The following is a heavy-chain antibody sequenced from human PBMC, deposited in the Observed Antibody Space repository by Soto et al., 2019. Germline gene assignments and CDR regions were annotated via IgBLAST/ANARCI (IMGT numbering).Heavy chain of an antibody. V-gene: IGHV4-34*01. CDR2: INHSGGT. CDR1: GGSFSAYY. Sequence: SETLSLTCAVYGGSFSAYYWSWIRQPPGKGLEWIGEINHSGGTNYNPSLKSRVTISVDKSKNQFSLKLSSVAAADTAVYYCARDLIVVVPAAISSYYYYGMDVWGQGTTVTVSS. D-gene: IGHD2-2*02. J-gene: IGHJ6*02. CDR3: ARDLIVVVPAAISSYYYYGMDV.